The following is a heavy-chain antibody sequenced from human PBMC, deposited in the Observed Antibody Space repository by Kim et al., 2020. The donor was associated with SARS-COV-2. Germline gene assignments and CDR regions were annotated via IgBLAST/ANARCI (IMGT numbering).Heavy chain of an antibody. CDR2: INSDGSST. CDR3: ASIKDYYYYYGMDV. Sequence: GGSLRLSCAASGFTFSSYWMHWVRQAPGKGLVWVSRINSDGSSTSYADSVKGRFTISRDNAKNTLYLQMNSLRAEDTAVYYCASIKDYYYYYGMDVWGQGTTVTVSS. J-gene: IGHJ6*02. CDR1: GFTFSSYW. V-gene: IGHV3-74*01.